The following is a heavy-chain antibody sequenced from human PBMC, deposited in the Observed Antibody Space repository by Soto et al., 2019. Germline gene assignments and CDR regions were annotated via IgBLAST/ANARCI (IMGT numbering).Heavy chain of an antibody. CDR2: IYYSGST. J-gene: IGHJ4*02. V-gene: IGHV4-31*03. D-gene: IGHD6-13*01. Sequence: PSETLSLTCTVSGGSISSGGYYWSWIRQHPGKGLEWIGYIYYSGSTYCNPSLKSRVTISVDTSKNQFSLKLSSVTAADTAVYYCARVGAAAGTYYFDYWGQGTLVTVSS. CDR1: GGSISSGGYY. CDR3: ARVGAAAGTYYFDY.